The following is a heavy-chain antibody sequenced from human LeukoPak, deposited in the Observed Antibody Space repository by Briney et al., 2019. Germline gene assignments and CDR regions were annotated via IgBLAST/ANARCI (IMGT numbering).Heavy chain of an antibody. CDR2: INWNGGST. V-gene: IGHV3-20*04. CDR1: GFTFDDYG. D-gene: IGHD1-26*01. Sequence: PGGSLRLSCAASGFTFDDYGLTWVRQAPGKGLEWVSGINWNGGSTGYADSVKGRFTISRDNAKNSLYLQMNSLRAEDTALYYCARGDSGSYHRGGDYWGQGTLVTVSS. J-gene: IGHJ4*02. CDR3: ARGDSGSYHRGGDY.